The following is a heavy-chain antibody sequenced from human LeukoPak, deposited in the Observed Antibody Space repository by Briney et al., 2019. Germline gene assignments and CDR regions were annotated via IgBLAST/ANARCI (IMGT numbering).Heavy chain of an antibody. CDR1: GGSISSGGYY. Sequence: SQTLSLTCTVSGGSISSGGYYWSWIRQHPGKGLEWIGYIYYSGSTYYNPSLKSRVTISVDTSKNQFSLKLSSVTAAETAVYYCAGGRGQVTTFDYWGQGTLVTVSS. CDR3: AGGRGQVTTFDY. D-gene: IGHD4-17*01. CDR2: IYYSGST. V-gene: IGHV4-31*03. J-gene: IGHJ4*02.